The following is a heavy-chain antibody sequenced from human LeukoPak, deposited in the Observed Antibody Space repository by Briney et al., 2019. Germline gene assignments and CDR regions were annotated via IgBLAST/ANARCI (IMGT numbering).Heavy chain of an antibody. V-gene: IGHV3-11*01. D-gene: IGHD6-13*01. CDR1: GFTFSDYY. CDR2: ISSSGSTI. Sequence: PGGSLRLSCAASGFTFSDYYMSWIRQAPGKGLEWVSYISSSGSTIYYADSVKGRFTISRDNAKNSLYLHMNSLRAEDTAVYYCARDLNSLSSPPGMDVWGQGTTVTVSS. CDR3: ARDLNSLSSPPGMDV. J-gene: IGHJ6*02.